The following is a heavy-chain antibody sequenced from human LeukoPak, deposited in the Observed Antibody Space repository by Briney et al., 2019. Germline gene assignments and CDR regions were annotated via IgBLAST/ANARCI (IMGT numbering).Heavy chain of an antibody. CDR3: AKVETSGGANCYALDY. V-gene: IGHV3-23*01. J-gene: IGHJ4*02. D-gene: IGHD2-2*01. Sequence: PGGSLRLSGEASGFTFSSYALTWFRRVPIKGLDWVSPIIGSDGSTYYADSVKGRFTISRDDSQNTLYLQMNSLSAEDTAVYYCAKVETSGGANCYALDYWGQGTLVTVSS. CDR1: GFTFSSYA. CDR2: IIGSDGST.